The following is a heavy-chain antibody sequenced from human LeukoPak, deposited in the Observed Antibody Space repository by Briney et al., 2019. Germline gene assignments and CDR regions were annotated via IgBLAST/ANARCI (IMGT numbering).Heavy chain of an antibody. J-gene: IGHJ5*02. V-gene: IGHV4-34*01. CDR2: INHSGST. Sequence: SETLSLTCAVYGGSFSGYYWSWIRQPPGKGPEWIGEINHSGSTNYKPSLKSRVTISVDTSKNQFSLKLSSVTAADTAVYYCARGRTRSQPILLWFRELSAWGQGTLVTVSS. CDR1: GGSFSGYY. CDR3: ARGRTRSQPILLWFRELSA. D-gene: IGHD3-10*01.